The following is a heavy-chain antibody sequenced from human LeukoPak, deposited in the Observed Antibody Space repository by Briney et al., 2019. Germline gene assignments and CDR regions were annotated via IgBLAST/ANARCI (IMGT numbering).Heavy chain of an antibody. Sequence: GGSLRLSCVGSGFTFSNHWMIWVRQAPGKGLEWVANMNQDGSEKYYVGSVEGRFTISRDNAKDSLFLQMNSLRAEDTAVYYCVTSSYSSSSSWGQGTLVTVSS. CDR2: MNQDGSEK. D-gene: IGHD6-6*01. CDR3: VTSSYSSSSS. J-gene: IGHJ5*02. CDR1: GFTFSNHW. V-gene: IGHV3-7*01.